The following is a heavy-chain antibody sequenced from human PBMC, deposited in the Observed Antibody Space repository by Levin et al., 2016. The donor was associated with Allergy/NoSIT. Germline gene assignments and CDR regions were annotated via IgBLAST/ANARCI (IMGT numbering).Heavy chain of an antibody. D-gene: IGHD3-22*01. Sequence: WIRQPPGKGLEWVANIKQDGSEKYYVDSVKGRFTISRDNAKNSLHLQMNSLRAEDTAVYYCARISITMIVVVNQPEAFDIWGQGTMVTVSS. CDR2: IKQDGSEK. CDR3: ARISITMIVVVNQPEAFDI. V-gene: IGHV3-7*01. J-gene: IGHJ3*02.